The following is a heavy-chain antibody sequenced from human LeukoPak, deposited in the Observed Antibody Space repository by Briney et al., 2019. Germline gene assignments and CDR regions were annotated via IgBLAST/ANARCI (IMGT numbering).Heavy chain of an antibody. CDR3: ARDGERSTRVYNF. V-gene: IGHV1-18*01. J-gene: IGHJ4*02. Sequence: VASVKVSCRTAGYTFTSYGINWVRQAPGQGLEWMGWISAYNGNTNYAQKVQGRVTMTTDTSTSTAYMELRSLRSDDTAVYYCARDGERSTRVYNFWGQGTLVTVSS. CDR2: ISAYNGNT. CDR1: GYTFTSYG. D-gene: IGHD3-10*01.